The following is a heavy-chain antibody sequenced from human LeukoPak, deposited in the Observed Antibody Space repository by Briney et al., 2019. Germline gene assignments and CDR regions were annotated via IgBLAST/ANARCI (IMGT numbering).Heavy chain of an antibody. CDR1: GFTFSTYA. V-gene: IGHV3-30*18. Sequence: GGSLRLSCAASGFTFSTYAVHWVRQAPGKGLEWVAVISYDGSNKYYADSVKGRFTISRDNSKNTLYLQMNSLRAEDTAVYYCAKDVNYYDSSGYYYLYYYYYYGMDVWGQGTTVTVSS. CDR3: AKDVNYYDSSGYYYLYYYYYYGMDV. J-gene: IGHJ6*02. CDR2: ISYDGSNK. D-gene: IGHD3-22*01.